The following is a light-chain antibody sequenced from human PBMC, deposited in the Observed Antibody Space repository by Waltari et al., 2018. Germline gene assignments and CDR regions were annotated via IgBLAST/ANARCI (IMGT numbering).Light chain of an antibody. CDR2: DVS. CDR3: SSYTRSRTRV. V-gene: IGLV2-14*03. J-gene: IGLJ3*02. Sequence: QSALTQPASVSGSPGQSITIPCTGTSSDVGAYNYFSWYQQHPGKAPKLMIYDVSNRPSGVSNRFSGSKSGNTASLTISGLQAEDEADYYCSSYTRSRTRVFGGGTKLTVL. CDR1: SSDVGAYNY.